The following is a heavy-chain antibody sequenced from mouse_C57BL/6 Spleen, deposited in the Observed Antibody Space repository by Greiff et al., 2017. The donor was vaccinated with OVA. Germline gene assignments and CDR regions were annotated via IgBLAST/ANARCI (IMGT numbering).Heavy chain of an antibody. D-gene: IGHD1-1*01. Sequence: QVHVKQPGAELVKPGASVKLSCKASGYTFTSYWMQWVKQRPGQGLEWIGEIDPSDSYTKYTQKFKGKATLTVDTSSSTAYMQLSSLTSEDSAVYYCARGHYGSSYAYWGQGTLVTVSA. CDR1: GYTFTSYW. CDR2: IDPSDSYT. J-gene: IGHJ3*01. CDR3: ARGHYGSSYAY. V-gene: IGHV1-50*01.